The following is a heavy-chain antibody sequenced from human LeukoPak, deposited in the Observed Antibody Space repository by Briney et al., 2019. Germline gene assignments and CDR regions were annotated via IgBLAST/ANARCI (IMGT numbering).Heavy chain of an antibody. D-gene: IGHD3-3*01. J-gene: IGHJ4*02. CDR1: GGSISSGSYY. V-gene: IGHV4-61*02. CDR2: IYTSGST. Sequence: SETLSLTCTVSGGSISSGSYYWSSIRQPAGKGLEWIGRIYTSGSTNYNPSLKSRVTISVDTSKNQFSLKLSSVTAADTAVYYCARERDDFWSGYYPNDYWGQGTLVTVSS. CDR3: ARERDDFWSGYYPNDY.